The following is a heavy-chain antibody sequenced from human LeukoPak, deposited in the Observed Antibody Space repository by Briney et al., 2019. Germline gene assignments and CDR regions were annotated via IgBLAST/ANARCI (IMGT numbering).Heavy chain of an antibody. CDR1: GGTFSSYA. D-gene: IGHD2-2*01. V-gene: IGHV1-69*05. CDR3: AGVEGLGYCSSTSCYGFDY. CDR2: IIPIFGTA. Sequence: SVKVSCKASGGTFSSYAISWVRQAPGQGLEWMGGIIPIFGTANYAQKFQGRVTITTDESTSTAYMELSSLRSEDTAVYYCAGVEGLGYCSSTSCYGFDYWGQGTLVTVSS. J-gene: IGHJ4*02.